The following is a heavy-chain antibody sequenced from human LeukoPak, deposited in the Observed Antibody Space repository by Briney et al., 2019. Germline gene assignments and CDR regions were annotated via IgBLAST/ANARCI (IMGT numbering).Heavy chain of an antibody. CDR1: GGSISSYY. CDR2: IYTSGST. D-gene: IGHD6-13*01. CDR3: AREYSSSWSNWFDP. V-gene: IGHV4-4*07. Sequence: SETLSLTCTVSGGSISSYYWSWIRQPAGKGLEWIGRIYTSGSTNYNPSLKSRVTMSVDTSKNQFSLKLSSVTAADTAVHYCAREYSSSWSNWFDPWGQGTLVTVSS. J-gene: IGHJ5*02.